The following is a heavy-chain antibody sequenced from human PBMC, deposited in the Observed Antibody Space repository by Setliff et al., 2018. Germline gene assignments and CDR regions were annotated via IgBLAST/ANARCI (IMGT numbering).Heavy chain of an antibody. V-gene: IGHV1-69*13. D-gene: IGHD3-22*01. Sequence: SVKVSCKASGYTFTSYAVNWVRQAPGQGLEWVGGIIPIFGTTNYAQKFQGRVTITADESTSTAYMELNSLRSEDTAVYYCARAPYYYDSSGYWGAFDYWGQGTLVTVSS. CDR2: IIPIFGTT. CDR1: GYTFTSYA. J-gene: IGHJ4*02. CDR3: ARAPYYYDSSGYWGAFDY.